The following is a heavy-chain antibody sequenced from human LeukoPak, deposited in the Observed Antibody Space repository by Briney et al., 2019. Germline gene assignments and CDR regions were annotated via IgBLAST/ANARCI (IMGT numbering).Heavy chain of an antibody. CDR2: IYYSGSA. CDR1: GGSISSGDYY. Sequence: KSSQTLSLTCTVSGGSISSGDYYWSWICQPPGKGLEWIGYIYYSGSAYYNPSLKSRVTISVDTSKNQFSLKLSSVTAADTAVYYCARYSGYDDGYDYWGQGTLVTVSS. J-gene: IGHJ4*02. D-gene: IGHD5-12*01. CDR3: ARYSGYDDGYDY. V-gene: IGHV4-30-4*01.